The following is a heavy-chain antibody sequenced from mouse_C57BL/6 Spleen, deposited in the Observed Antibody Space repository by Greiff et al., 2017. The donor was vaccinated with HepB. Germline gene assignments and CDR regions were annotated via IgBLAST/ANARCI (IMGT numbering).Heavy chain of an antibody. J-gene: IGHJ4*01. D-gene: IGHD2-3*01. CDR1: GFSLTSYG. CDR3: ARSTDGYYGYYAMDY. Sequence: VQLKESGPGLVAPSQSLSITCTVSGFSLTSYGVHWVRQPPGKGLEWLVVIWSDGSTTYNSALKSRLSISKDNSKSQVFLKMNSLQTDDTAMYYCARSTDGYYGYYAMDYWGQGTSVTVSS. V-gene: IGHV2-6*03. CDR2: IWSDGST.